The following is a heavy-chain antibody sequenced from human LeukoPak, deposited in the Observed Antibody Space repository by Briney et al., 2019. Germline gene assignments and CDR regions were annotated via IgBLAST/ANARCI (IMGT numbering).Heavy chain of an antibody. Sequence: PGGSVRLSCAASGFTFSRYSMSWVRQAPGKGLEWVSAISGSRGSTYYADSVKGRFTISRDNSKNTLYLQMNSLRAEDAAVYYCAKWSAYFDYWGQGTLVTVSS. CDR2: ISGSRGST. CDR3: AKWSAYFDY. CDR1: GFTFSRYS. V-gene: IGHV3-23*01. J-gene: IGHJ4*02. D-gene: IGHD2-15*01.